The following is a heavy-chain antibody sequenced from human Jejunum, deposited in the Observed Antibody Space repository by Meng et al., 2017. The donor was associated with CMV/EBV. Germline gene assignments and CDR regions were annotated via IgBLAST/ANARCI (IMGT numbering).Heavy chain of an antibody. V-gene: IGHV3-7*01. CDR3: ASLWEGGY. CDR1: GFTLCDDW. D-gene: IGHD1-26*01. CDR2: IKQDGSTK. Sequence: SGGAPGFTLCDDWMSWVRQAPGKGLEWVANIKQDGSTKYYVASVKGRFTISRDNAKRSLFLQMNSLRVEDTSVYYCASLWEGGYWGQGTLVTVSS. J-gene: IGHJ4*02.